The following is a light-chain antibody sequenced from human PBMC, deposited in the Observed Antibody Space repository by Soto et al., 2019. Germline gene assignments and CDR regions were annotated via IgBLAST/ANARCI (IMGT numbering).Light chain of an antibody. CDR3: QQYKNRPPIT. Sequence: EIVLTQSPATLSLSPGERATLSRRASQSVSSNLAWYQQKPGQAPRLLIYDASTRATGVPPRFGGSGSGTDFTPTISSLQSEDFALYSCQQYKNRPPITFGQGTRLEIK. V-gene: IGKV3-15*01. CDR1: QSVSSN. CDR2: DAS. J-gene: IGKJ5*01.